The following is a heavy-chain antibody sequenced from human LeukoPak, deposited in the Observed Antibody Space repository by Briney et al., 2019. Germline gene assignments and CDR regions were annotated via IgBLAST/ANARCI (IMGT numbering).Heavy chain of an antibody. CDR2: ISYSGNT. J-gene: IGHJ5*02. CDR1: GGYITTNGYY. D-gene: IGHD3-10*01. CDR3: ANSDTFYNVMSGP. V-gene: IGHV4-39*02. Sequence: PSETLSLTCTASGGYITTNGYYWVWIRQSPGEALEWIGSISYSGNTFYNPSLKSRVTISVDTSKNHFSLTLTSVTAADTALYFCANSDTFYNVMSGPWGQGTLVTVSS.